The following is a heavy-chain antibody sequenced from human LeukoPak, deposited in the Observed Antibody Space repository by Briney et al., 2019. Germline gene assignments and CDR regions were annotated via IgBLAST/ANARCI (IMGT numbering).Heavy chain of an antibody. CDR3: ARQGGYDILPGYYWYWFDP. V-gene: IGHV4-59*08. CDR1: GGSISSYY. J-gene: IGHJ5*02. CDR2: IYYSGST. D-gene: IGHD3-9*01. Sequence: SETLSLTCTVSGGSISSYYWSWIRQPPGKGLEWIGYIYYSGSTNYNPSLKSRVTISVDTSKNQFSLKLSSVTAADTAVYYCARQGGYDILPGYYWYWFDPWGQGTLVTVSS.